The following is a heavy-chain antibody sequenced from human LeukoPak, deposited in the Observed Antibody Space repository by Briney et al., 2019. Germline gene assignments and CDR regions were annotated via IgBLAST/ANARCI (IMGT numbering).Heavy chain of an antibody. Sequence: SETLSLTCTVSGASITGSYFWGWIRQPPGKRLEWIGSVSYTGSNYYNPSLKSRATISVDTSKNQFSLRLTSVTAADTAVYYCARSKVPATGNWFDPWGQGTLVTVSS. CDR3: ARSKVPATGNWFDP. D-gene: IGHD2-21*02. V-gene: IGHV4-39*01. CDR1: GASITGSYF. J-gene: IGHJ5*02. CDR2: VSYTGSN.